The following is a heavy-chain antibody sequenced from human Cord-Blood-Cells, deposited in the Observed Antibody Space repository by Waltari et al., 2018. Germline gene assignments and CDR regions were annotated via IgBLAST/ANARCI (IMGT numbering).Heavy chain of an antibody. Sequence: QVQLQQWGAGLLKPSETLSLTCAVYGGSFSGYYWSWIRQPPGKGLEWIGEINHSGSTNYDPSLKGRVTISVDTSKNQFSLRLSSVTAADTAVYYCASNTRTQYYDILTGYAFDIWGQGTMVTVSS. V-gene: IGHV4-34*01. CDR3: ASNTRTQYYDILTGYAFDI. J-gene: IGHJ3*02. CDR2: INHSGST. D-gene: IGHD3-9*01. CDR1: GGSFSGYY.